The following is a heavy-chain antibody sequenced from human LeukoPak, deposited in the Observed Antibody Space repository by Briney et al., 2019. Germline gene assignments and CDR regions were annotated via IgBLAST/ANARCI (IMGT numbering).Heavy chain of an antibody. Sequence: PSQTLSLTCTVSGGSISSGGYYWSWIRQPPGKGLEWIGYIYHSGSTYYNPSLKSRVTISVDRSKNQFSLKLSSVTAADTAVYYCARDRPGGSSLDYWGQGTLVTVSS. CDR2: IYHSGST. J-gene: IGHJ4*02. D-gene: IGHD6-13*01. CDR3: ARDRPGGSSLDY. CDR1: GGSISSGGYY. V-gene: IGHV4-30-2*01.